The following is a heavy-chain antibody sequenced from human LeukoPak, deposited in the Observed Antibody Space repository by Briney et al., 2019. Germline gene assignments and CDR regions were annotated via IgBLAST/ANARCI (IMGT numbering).Heavy chain of an antibody. CDR1: GYTFTGYY. V-gene: IGHV1-2*02. CDR3: ATGVSIVVVMAFDI. Sequence: ASVKVSCKASGYTFTGYYMHWVRQAPGQGLEWMGWINPNSGGTNYAQKFQGRVTMTRDTSISTAYMELSRLRSDDTAVYYCATGVSIVVVMAFDIWGQGTMVTVSS. CDR2: INPNSGGT. D-gene: IGHD3-22*01. J-gene: IGHJ3*02.